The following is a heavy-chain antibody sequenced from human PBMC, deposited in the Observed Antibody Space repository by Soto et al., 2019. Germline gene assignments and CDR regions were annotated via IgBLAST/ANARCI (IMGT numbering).Heavy chain of an antibody. CDR3: ARDPPYDFWSGYYGGYYYYGVDV. Sequence: ASVKVSCKASGYTFTSYGISWVRQAPGQGLEWMGWISAYNGNTNYAQKLQGRVTMTTDTSTSTAYMELRSLRSDDTAVYYCARDPPYDFWSGYYGGYYYYGVDVWGQGTTVTVSS. CDR2: ISAYNGNT. CDR1: GYTFTSYG. D-gene: IGHD3-3*01. J-gene: IGHJ6*02. V-gene: IGHV1-18*01.